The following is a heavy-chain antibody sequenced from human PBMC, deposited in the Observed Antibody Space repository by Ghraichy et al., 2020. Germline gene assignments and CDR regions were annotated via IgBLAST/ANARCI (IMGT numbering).Heavy chain of an antibody. CDR2: IRDTGKT. CDR3: ARGAGWWDL. D-gene: IGHD2-15*01. CDR1: GGSISNYY. J-gene: IGHJ5*02. Sequence: SETLSLTCTVSGGSISNYYWSWLWQPPGKGLEWIGYIRDTGKTNYNPSLKSRVTISLDTSKNQFSLKLTSVTAADTAVFYCARGAGWWDLWGQGTLVTVSS. V-gene: IGHV4-59*01.